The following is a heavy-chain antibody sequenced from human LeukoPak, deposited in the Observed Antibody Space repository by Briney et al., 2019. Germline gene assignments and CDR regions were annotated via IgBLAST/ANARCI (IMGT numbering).Heavy chain of an antibody. V-gene: IGHV3-23*01. J-gene: IGHJ4*02. CDR1: GFTFTIYA. CDR3: AKGGYSYGP. CDR2: ISSSGGST. Sequence: GGSLRLSCAASGFTFTIYAMTWVRQAPGKGLGWVSTISSSGGSTYYADSVKGRFTISRDNSKNTLYLQMSSLRAEDTALYYCAKGGYSYGPWGQGTLVTVSS. D-gene: IGHD5-18*01.